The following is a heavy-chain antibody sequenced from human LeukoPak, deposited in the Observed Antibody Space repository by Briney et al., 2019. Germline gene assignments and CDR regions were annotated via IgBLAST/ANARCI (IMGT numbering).Heavy chain of an antibody. CDR2: ISSSSNYI. D-gene: IGHD5-12*01. CDR3: ARLRNYYYGMDV. V-gene: IGHV3-21*01. Sequence: GGSLRLSCAASGFTFSSYSMNWVRQAPGKGLEWVSSISSSSNYIYYADSVKGRFTISRDNAKNSLYLQMNSLRAEDTAVYYCARLRNYYYGMDVWGQGTTVTVSS. CDR1: GFTFSSYS. J-gene: IGHJ6*02.